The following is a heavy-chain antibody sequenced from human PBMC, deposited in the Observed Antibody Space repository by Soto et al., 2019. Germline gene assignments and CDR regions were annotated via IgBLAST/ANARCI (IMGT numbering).Heavy chain of an antibody. D-gene: IGHD2-15*01. Sequence: EVQLVESGGGLVQPGGSLRLSCAASGFTFRSYWMSWVRQAPGKGLEWVANIKGDGSERHYVDSVKGRFTISRDNAKNSLFLQMNSLRVEDTAVYYCVRVPFIAADGGVDYWGQGTLVTVSS. V-gene: IGHV3-7*03. CDR1: GFTFRSYW. J-gene: IGHJ4*02. CDR3: VRVPFIAADGGVDY. CDR2: IKGDGSER.